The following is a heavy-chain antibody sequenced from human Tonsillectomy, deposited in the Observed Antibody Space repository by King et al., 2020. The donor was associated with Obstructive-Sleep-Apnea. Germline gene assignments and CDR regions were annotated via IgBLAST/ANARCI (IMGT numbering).Heavy chain of an antibody. Sequence: PLQASGPGLVKPSQPLSLTCTVSGGSISSGDYYWSWIRQPPGKGLEWIGYIYYSGSTYYNPSLKSRVTISVDTSKNQFSLKLSSVTAADTAVYYCARAHYGDYLDYYYGMDVWGQGTTVTVSS. CDR3: ARAHYGDYLDYYYGMDV. CDR1: GGSISSGDYY. V-gene: IGHV4-30-4*01. D-gene: IGHD4-17*01. J-gene: IGHJ6*02. CDR2: IYYSGST.